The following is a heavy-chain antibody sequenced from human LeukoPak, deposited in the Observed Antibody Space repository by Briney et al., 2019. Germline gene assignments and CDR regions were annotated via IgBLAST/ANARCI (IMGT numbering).Heavy chain of an antibody. CDR2: ISSGGTII. Sequence: GGSLRLSCVVSGFTFSSYEMNWVRQAPGKGLEWVSYISSGGTIIYYADSVRGRFTVSRDNAKNTLYLQMNSLRAEDTAVYYCARGVGGDRDYWGQGTLVTVSS. CDR3: ARGVGGDRDY. V-gene: IGHV3-48*03. J-gene: IGHJ4*02. CDR1: GFTFSSYE. D-gene: IGHD2-21*02.